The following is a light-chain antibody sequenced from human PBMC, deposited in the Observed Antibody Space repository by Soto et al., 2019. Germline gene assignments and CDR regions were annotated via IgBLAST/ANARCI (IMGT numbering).Light chain of an antibody. V-gene: IGKV1-9*01. J-gene: IGKJ4*02. CDR2: AAS. CDR3: EQVNSYPLT. Sequence: DIQLTQSPSFLSASVGDRVTLTCRASQGISSSLAWYQQKPGKAPNLLIYAASTLQTGVPTRFSGSGSGTEFTLTISSLQPEDCASYYCEQVNSYPLTCGGGTKVEIK. CDR1: QGISSS.